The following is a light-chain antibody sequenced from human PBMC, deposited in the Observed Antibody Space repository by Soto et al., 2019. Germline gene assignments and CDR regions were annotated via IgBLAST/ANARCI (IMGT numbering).Light chain of an antibody. CDR3: QQYNNWPSWT. V-gene: IGKV1-5*03. CDR1: QSIMSW. Sequence: DIQMTQSPSTLSASVGDRVTITCRASQSIMSWLAWYQQKPGKAPKLLIYKASDLDVGVPSRFAGSGSGTEFTLTISSLQSEDFAVYYCQQYNNWPSWTFGQGTKVDIK. CDR2: KAS. J-gene: IGKJ1*01.